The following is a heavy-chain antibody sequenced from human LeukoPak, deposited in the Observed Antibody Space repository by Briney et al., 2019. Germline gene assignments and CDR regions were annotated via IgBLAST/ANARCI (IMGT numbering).Heavy chain of an antibody. CDR1: GGTFSSYA. V-gene: IGHV1-69*04. D-gene: IGHD3-22*01. Sequence: SVKVSCKASGGTFSSYAISWVRQAPGQGLEWMGRIIPILGIANYAQKFQGRVTITADKSTSTAYMELSSLRSEDTAVYYCASYDSSGYYIDYWGQGNLVTVSS. CDR3: ASYDSSGYYIDY. CDR2: IIPILGIA. J-gene: IGHJ4*02.